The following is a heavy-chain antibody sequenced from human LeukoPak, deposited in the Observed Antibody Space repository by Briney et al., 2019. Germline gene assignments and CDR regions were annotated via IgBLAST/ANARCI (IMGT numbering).Heavy chain of an antibody. D-gene: IGHD2-8*01. Sequence: NPSETLSLTCGVSGVSISNTNWWSWVRQPPGQGLEWIGEISLTGLTNYNPSLESRVSVSLDKSKNQLSLNLTSVAAADTAVYYCSRENGAFSPFGYWGQGTLVTVPS. J-gene: IGHJ4*02. CDR2: ISLTGLT. CDR1: GVSISNTNW. CDR3: SRENGAFSPFGY. V-gene: IGHV4-4*02.